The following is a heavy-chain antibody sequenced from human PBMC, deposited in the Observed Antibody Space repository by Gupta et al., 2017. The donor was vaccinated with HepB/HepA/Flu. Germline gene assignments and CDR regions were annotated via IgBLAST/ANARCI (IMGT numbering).Heavy chain of an antibody. D-gene: IGHD2-21*01. CDR1: GFNFTPAW. Sequence: EVQVVESGGGLVETGGSLRLSCLDSGFNFTPAWMSWVSQAPGKGLEWVARGKSETSGGTTDYAAPVRCRFTISRDDSTSSVHLQMNSLKTEDTAVYYCVADMSAVGVGELDSWGQGTLVTVSS. V-gene: IGHV3-15*01. CDR3: VADMSAVGVGELDS. J-gene: IGHJ4*02. CDR2: GKSETSGGTT.